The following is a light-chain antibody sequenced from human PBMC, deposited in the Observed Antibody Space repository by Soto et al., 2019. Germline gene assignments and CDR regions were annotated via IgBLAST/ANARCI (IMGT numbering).Light chain of an antibody. CDR1: QSVTSSY. CDR2: GAS. Sequence: EIVLTQSPGTLSLSPGEGATLSCRASQSVTSSYLAWYQLKPGQAPRILIYGASNRATGIPDRFSGSGSGTDFTLTISRLEPEDFAVYFCQQYGNSPPNTFGQGTKVDIK. CDR3: QQYGNSPPNT. V-gene: IGKV3-20*01. J-gene: IGKJ2*01.